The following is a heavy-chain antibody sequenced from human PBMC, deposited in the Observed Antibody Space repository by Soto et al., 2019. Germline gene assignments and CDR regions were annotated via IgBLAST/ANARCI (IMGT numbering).Heavy chain of an antibody. CDR3: ARRYGYSFDY. V-gene: IGHV4-61*08. Sequence: PSETLSLTCAVSGGSISSGGYSWSWMRQPPGKGLEWIGYIYYSGSTNYNPSLKSRVTISVDTSKNQLSLKLSSVTAADTAVYYCARRYGYSFDYWGQGTLVTVSS. CDR1: GGSISSGGYS. CDR2: IYYSGST. D-gene: IGHD5-18*01. J-gene: IGHJ4*02.